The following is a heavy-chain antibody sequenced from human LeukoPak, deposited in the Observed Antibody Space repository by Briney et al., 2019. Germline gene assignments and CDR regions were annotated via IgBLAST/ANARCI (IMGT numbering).Heavy chain of an antibody. CDR3: AKEQCSGGSCPYWYFDL. CDR2: IRYDGSNK. CDR1: GFTFSSYG. V-gene: IGHV3-30*02. D-gene: IGHD2-15*01. Sequence: GGSLRLSCAASGFTFSSYGMHWVRQAPGKGLEWVAFIRYDGSNKYYADSVKGRFTISRDNSKNTLYLQMNSLRAEDTAVYYCAKEQCSGGSCPYWYFDLWGRGTLVTVSS. J-gene: IGHJ2*01.